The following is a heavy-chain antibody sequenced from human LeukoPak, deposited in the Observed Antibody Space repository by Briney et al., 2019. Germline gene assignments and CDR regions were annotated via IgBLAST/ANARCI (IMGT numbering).Heavy chain of an antibody. D-gene: IGHD1-14*01. CDR1: GYTFTDNY. CDR2: INPNSGGT. J-gene: IGHJ5*02. V-gene: IGHV1-2*02. Sequence: ASVKVSCKASGYTFTDNYIHWVRQAPGQGLEWMGWINPNSGGTNYAQKFQGRVTMARDTSMNTAYMELSRLRFDDTAVYYRAKTQPEGRFDPWGQGTLVTVSS. CDR3: AKTQPEGRFDP.